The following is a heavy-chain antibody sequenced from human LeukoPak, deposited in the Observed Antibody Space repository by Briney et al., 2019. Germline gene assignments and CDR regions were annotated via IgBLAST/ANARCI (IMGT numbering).Heavy chain of an antibody. V-gene: IGHV3-23*01. CDR1: GFTFSSYA. D-gene: IGHD3-22*01. Sequence: GGSLRLSCAASGFTFSSYAMSWVRQAPGKGLEWVSAISGSGGSTYYADSVKGRFTISRDNSKNTLYLQMNSLRAEDTAVYYCAKGRDYYYDTSGSSDYWGQGILVTVSS. CDR3: AKGRDYYYDTSGSSDY. J-gene: IGHJ4*02. CDR2: ISGSGGST.